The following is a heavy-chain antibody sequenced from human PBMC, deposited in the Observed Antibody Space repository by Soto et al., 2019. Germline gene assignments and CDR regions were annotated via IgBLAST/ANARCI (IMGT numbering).Heavy chain of an antibody. CDR3: AREKWELPRGGHFDY. J-gene: IGHJ4*02. Sequence: EVQLVESGGGLVQPGGSLRLSCAASGFTVSSNYMSWVRQAPGKGLEWVSVIYSGGSTYYADSVKGRFTISRHNSKNTLYLQMNSLRAEDTAVYYCAREKWELPRGGHFDYWGQGTLVTVSS. CDR1: GFTVSSNY. CDR2: IYSGGST. V-gene: IGHV3-53*04. D-gene: IGHD1-26*01.